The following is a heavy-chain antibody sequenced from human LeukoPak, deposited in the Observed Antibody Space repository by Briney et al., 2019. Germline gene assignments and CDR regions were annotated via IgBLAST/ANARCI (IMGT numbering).Heavy chain of an antibody. V-gene: IGHV3-9*03. D-gene: IGHD5-18*01. Sequence: GRSLRLSCAASGFTFDDYGMHWVRQAPGKGLEWVSGISWNSGSIGYADSVKGRFTISRDNAKSTLYLQMNSLRPEDMALYHCTKASGYSSGSIDYWGQGTLVTVSS. J-gene: IGHJ4*02. CDR1: GFTFDDYG. CDR3: TKASGYSSGSIDY. CDR2: ISWNSGSI.